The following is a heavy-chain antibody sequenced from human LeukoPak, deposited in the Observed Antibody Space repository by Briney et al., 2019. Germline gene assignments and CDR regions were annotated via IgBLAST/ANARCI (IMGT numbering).Heavy chain of an antibody. CDR3: AKAGRGYSYADYFDY. J-gene: IGHJ4*02. D-gene: IGHD5-24*01. Sequence: PGKSLRLSCAASGFTFSSYDMHWVRQAPGKGLEWVAVILYDENNKYYVDSVKGRFNISRDNSKNTLYLQMNSLRAEDTALYYCAKAGRGYSYADYFDYWRQGALVTVSS. CDR2: ILYDENNK. V-gene: IGHV3-30*18. CDR1: GFTFSSYD.